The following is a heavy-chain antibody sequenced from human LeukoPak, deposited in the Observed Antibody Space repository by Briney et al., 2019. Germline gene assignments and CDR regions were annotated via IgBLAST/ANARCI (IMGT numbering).Heavy chain of an antibody. CDR2: IYYSGST. V-gene: IGHV4-59*01. J-gene: IGHJ4*02. D-gene: IGHD3-3*01. CDR3: AVGYDFWSGYPNYFDY. CDR1: GGSISSYY. Sequence: PSQTLSLTCTVSGGSISSYYWSWIRQPPGKGLEWIGYIYYSGSTNYNPSLKSRVTISVDTSKNQFSLKLSSVTAADTAVYYCAVGYDFWSGYPNYFDYWGQGTLVTVSS.